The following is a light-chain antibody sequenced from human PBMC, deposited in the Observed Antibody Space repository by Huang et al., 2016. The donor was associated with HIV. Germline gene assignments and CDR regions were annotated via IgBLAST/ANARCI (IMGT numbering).Light chain of an antibody. J-gene: IGKJ2*01. CDR3: QHYRVWPPVYT. CDR2: AAA. CDR1: QTVSSN. V-gene: IGKV3-15*01. Sequence: EIVMTQSPATLSVSPGERATLSCRASQTVSSNLAWYQQKPGQAPRLLIYAAATRATDIPGRFSGSGSGTEFTLTISSLQSEDFAVYYCQHYRVWPPVYTFGQGTKLEIK.